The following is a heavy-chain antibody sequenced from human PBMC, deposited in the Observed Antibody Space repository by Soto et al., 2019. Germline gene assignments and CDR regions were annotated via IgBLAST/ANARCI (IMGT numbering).Heavy chain of an antibody. J-gene: IGHJ6*03. V-gene: IGHV1-69*02. CDR1: GGTFSSYT. CDR3: ARAEGGDYAILTGHYYYYMDV. D-gene: IGHD3-9*01. CDR2: IIPILGIA. Sequence: QVQLVQSGAEVKKPGSSVKVSCKASGGTFSSYTISWVRQAPGQGLEWMGRIIPILGIANYAQKFQGRVTITADKSTSTAYMELSSLRSEDTAVYYCARAEGGDYAILTGHYYYYMDVWGKGTTVTVSS.